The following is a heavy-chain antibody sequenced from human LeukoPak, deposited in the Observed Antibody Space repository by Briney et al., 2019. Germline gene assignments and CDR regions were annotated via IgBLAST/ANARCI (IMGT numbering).Heavy chain of an antibody. V-gene: IGHV4-38-2*02. CDR1: GYSISSGYF. CDR3: ARVTGYRIEDYFDY. Sequence: SETLSLTCNVSGYSISSGYFWGWVRQPPGKGLEWIGSIYQRATVHYNPSLKSRVTISVDTSKNQFSLKLRSVTAADTAVYYCARVTGYRIEDYFDYWGQGTLVTVSS. CDR2: IYQRATV. D-gene: IGHD6-13*01. J-gene: IGHJ4*02.